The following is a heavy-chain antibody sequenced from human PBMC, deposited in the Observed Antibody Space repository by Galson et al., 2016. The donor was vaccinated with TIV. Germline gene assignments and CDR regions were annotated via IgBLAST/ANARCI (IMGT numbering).Heavy chain of an antibody. J-gene: IGHJ4*02. CDR1: GGSISSYH. D-gene: IGHD2-21*02. V-gene: IGHV4-59*01. Sequence: LSLPCTVSGGSISSYHWTWIRQPPGKGLEWIGYIYYTGSTTYNPSLKSRVTITLDTSKTHFSLKLTSVTAADTAVYYCARDSVTYPRTLEYWGQGTLVTVSS. CDR2: IYYTGST. CDR3: ARDSVTYPRTLEY.